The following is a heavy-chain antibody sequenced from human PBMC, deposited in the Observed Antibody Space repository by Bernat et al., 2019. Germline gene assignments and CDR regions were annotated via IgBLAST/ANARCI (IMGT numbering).Heavy chain of an antibody. D-gene: IGHD2-15*01. J-gene: IGHJ4*02. CDR3: ARGGGVGYCSGGSCYAVDY. Sequence: QVQLVESGGGLVKPGGSLRLSCAASGFTFSDYYMSWIRQAPGKGLEWVSYISSSSYTNYADSVKGRFTISRDNAKNSLFLQMNSLRAEDTAVYYCARGGGVGYCSGGSCYAVDYWGQGALVTVSS. CDR1: GFTFSDYY. CDR2: ISSSSYT. V-gene: IGHV3-11*05.